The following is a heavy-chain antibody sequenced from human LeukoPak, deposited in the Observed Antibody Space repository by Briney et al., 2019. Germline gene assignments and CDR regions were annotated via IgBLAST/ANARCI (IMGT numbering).Heavy chain of an antibody. J-gene: IGHJ4*02. CDR2: ISSDGSDE. CDR3: ARSDGGTMNY. CDR1: RFTFSSYA. V-gene: IGHV3-30*04. D-gene: IGHD2-21*01. Sequence: PGGSLRLSCAASRFTFSSYAMHWVRQAPGKGLEWVAVISSDGSDESYADSVKGRITISRDNSKSTLYLQMNSLRAEDTAVFYCARSDGGTMNYWGQGTLVTVSS.